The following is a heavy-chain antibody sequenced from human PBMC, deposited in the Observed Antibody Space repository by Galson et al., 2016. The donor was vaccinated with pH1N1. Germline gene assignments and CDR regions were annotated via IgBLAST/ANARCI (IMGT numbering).Heavy chain of an antibody. CDR3: ARVRSSGYNYAQHFVD. Sequence: SLRLSCAASGFTFISYAMSWVRQAPGKGLEWVSVISGSGGNTYYGDSVKGRFTISRDSSKNTLYLQMNNLRREDTAFYYCARVRSSGYNYAQHFVDWGQGTRVTVSS. J-gene: IGHJ4*02. CDR1: GFTFISYA. CDR2: ISGSGGNT. D-gene: IGHD3-22*01. V-gene: IGHV3-23*01.